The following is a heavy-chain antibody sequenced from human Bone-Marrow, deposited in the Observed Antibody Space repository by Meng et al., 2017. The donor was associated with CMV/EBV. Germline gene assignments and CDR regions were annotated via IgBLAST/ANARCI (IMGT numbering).Heavy chain of an antibody. CDR2: ISYDGSNK. Sequence: ASGLTGSGYAMHWVREAAGKGLEWVAVISYDGSNKYYADSVKGRFTISRDNSKNTLYLQMNSLRAEDTAVYYCARGVGTTGTTLLDYWGQGTLVTVSS. D-gene: IGHD1-1*01. CDR1: GLTGSGYA. J-gene: IGHJ4*02. CDR3: ARGVGTTGTTLLDY. V-gene: IGHV3-30*04.